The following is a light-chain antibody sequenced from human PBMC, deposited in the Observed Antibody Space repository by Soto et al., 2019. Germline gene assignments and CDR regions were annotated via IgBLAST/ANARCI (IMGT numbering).Light chain of an antibody. CDR3: QHYNSYSEA. J-gene: IGKJ1*01. V-gene: IGKV1-5*01. Sequence: DSQMTQSPSTLSASVGDRVTITCRASQSVNKWLAWFQQKPGKVPKLLIFDASTLQTGVPSRFGGGGSGTEFTLTISSLQPDDFATYYCQHYNSYSEAFGQGTKVDIK. CDR2: DAS. CDR1: QSVNKW.